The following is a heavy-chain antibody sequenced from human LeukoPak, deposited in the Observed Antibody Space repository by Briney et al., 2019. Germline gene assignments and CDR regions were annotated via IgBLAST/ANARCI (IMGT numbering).Heavy chain of an antibody. J-gene: IGHJ4*02. CDR2: ISSSSTI. V-gene: IGHV3-48*01. CDR3: ANSNYPPFDY. D-gene: IGHD4-11*01. Sequence: GGSLRLSCAASGFTFSSYSMNWVRQAPGKGLEWVSYISSSSTIYYADSVKGRFTISRDNSKNTLYLQMNSLRAEDTAVYYCANSNYPPFDYWGQGTLVTVSS. CDR1: GFTFSSYS.